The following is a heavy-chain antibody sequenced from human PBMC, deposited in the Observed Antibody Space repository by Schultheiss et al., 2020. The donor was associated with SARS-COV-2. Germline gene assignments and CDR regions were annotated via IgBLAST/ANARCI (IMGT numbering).Heavy chain of an antibody. V-gene: IGHV3-33*08. J-gene: IGHJ4*02. Sequence: GGSLRLSCAASGFTFSSYAISWVRQAPGKGLEWVAVIWNDGRNKYYADSVKGRFTISRDNSKNTLYLQMNSLRAEDTAVFYCARGKNWTPYYFDYWGQGTLVTVSS. CDR1: GFTFSSYA. CDR2: IWNDGRNK. CDR3: ARGKNWTPYYFDY. D-gene: IGHD1-1*01.